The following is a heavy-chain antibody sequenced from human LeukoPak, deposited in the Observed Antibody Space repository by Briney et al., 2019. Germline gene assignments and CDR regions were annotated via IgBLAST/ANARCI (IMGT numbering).Heavy chain of an antibody. J-gene: IGHJ6*02. D-gene: IGHD3-3*01. CDR1: GFTFSSCW. V-gene: IGHV3-74*01. Sequence: SGGSLRLSCAASGFTFSSCWMHWVRQAPGKGLVWVSRISSDVRRTNSADSVKGRLTSSRDNSKDTVYLQMNSMRAEDTAVYYCVIAFGFWSGDNNLGLDVWGQGTTVTVFS. CDR2: ISSDVRRT. CDR3: VIAFGFWSGDNNLGLDV.